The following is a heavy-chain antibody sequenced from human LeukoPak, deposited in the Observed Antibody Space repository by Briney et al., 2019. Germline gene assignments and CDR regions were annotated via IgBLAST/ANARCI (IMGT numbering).Heavy chain of an antibody. V-gene: IGHV6-1*01. CDR1: GDSVSSNSAT. CDR2: TYYRSKWSY. Sequence: SQTLSLTCAISGDSVSSNSATWNWIRQSPSRGPEWLGRTYYRSKWSYDYAASVKSRITINPDTSKNQFSLQLNSVTPEDTAVYFCARALGVTFDYWGQGTLVTVSS. D-gene: IGHD3-10*01. CDR3: ARALGVTFDY. J-gene: IGHJ4*02.